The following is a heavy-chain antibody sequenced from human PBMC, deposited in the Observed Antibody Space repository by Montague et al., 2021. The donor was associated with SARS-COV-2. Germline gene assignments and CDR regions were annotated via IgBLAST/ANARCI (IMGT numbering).Heavy chain of an antibody. CDR3: VRQPGQWLPREWFWFDP. CDR1: GGSISSTSYY. J-gene: IGHJ5*02. Sequence: SETLSLTCTISGGSISSTSYYWGWIRQHPGKGLEWIGSIYYSGSTYYNPSLKSRVTISVDTSKNQFSLKLSSVTAADTAVYYCVRQPGQWLPREWFWFDPWGQGTLVTVSS. D-gene: IGHD6-19*01. CDR2: IYYSGST. V-gene: IGHV4-39*01.